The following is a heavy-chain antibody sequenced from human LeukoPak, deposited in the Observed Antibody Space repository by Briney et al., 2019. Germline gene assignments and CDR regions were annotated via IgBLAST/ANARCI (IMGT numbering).Heavy chain of an antibody. Sequence: SQPLSLPCTVSGGSISSGGYYWSWIRQHPGKGLEWIGYIYYSGSTYYNPSLKSRVTISVDTSKNQVSLKLSSVTAADTAVYYCARVSDSSGYPDYWGQGTLVTVSS. J-gene: IGHJ4*02. D-gene: IGHD3-22*01. V-gene: IGHV4-31*03. CDR1: GGSISSGGYY. CDR2: IYYSGST. CDR3: ARVSDSSGYPDY.